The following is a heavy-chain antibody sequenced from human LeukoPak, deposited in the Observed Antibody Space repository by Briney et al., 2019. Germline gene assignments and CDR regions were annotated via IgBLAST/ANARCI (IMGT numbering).Heavy chain of an antibody. CDR2: IIPIFGTA. D-gene: IGHD4-17*01. CDR3: ARSGDYAKIFDY. Sequence: ASVKVSCKASGGTFSSYAISWVRQAPGQGLEWMGGIIPIFGTANCAQKFQGRVTITADESTSTAYMELSSLRSEDTAVYYCARSGDYAKIFDYWGQGTLVTVSS. V-gene: IGHV1-69*13. CDR1: GGTFSSYA. J-gene: IGHJ4*02.